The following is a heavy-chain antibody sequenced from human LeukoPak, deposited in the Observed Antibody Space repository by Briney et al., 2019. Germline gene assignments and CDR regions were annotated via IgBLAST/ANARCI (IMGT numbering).Heavy chain of an antibody. CDR3: ARGRSGSYHSPFDY. V-gene: IGHV4-59*01. CDR1: GGSISSYY. Sequence: SETLSLTCTVSGGSISSYYWSWIRQPPGKGLEWLGYVYYSGSTNYNPSLKSRVTISIDTSKSQFSLKLSSVTAADTAVYYCARGRSGSYHSPFDYWGQGTLVTVSS. D-gene: IGHD1-26*01. CDR2: VYYSGST. J-gene: IGHJ4*02.